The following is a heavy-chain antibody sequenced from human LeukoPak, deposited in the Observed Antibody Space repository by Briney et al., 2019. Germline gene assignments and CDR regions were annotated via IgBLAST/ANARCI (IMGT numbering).Heavy chain of an antibody. Sequence: ASVKVSCKVSGYTLTELSMHWVRQAPGKGLEWMGGFDPDDGETIYAQKFQGRVTMTEDTSTDTAYMELSSLRSEDTAVYYCATVAVAGPDNRYYYYYYMDVWGKGTTVTVSS. CDR2: FDPDDGET. V-gene: IGHV1-24*01. D-gene: IGHD6-19*01. J-gene: IGHJ6*03. CDR1: GYTLTELS. CDR3: ATVAVAGPDNRYYYYYYMDV.